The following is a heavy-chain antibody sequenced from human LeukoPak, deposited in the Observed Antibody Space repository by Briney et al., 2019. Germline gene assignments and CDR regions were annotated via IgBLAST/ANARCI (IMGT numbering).Heavy chain of an antibody. Sequence: SETLSLTCTASGGSISTSGYYWAWIRQPPGKGLEWIGSIYYSGSTYYNPSLKSRVTISVDTSKNQFSLKLSSVTAADTAVYYCAKQYDSSGSYWGQGTLVTVSS. D-gene: IGHD3-22*01. V-gene: IGHV4-39*01. CDR2: IYYSGST. J-gene: IGHJ4*02. CDR1: GGSISTSGYY. CDR3: AKQYDSSGSY.